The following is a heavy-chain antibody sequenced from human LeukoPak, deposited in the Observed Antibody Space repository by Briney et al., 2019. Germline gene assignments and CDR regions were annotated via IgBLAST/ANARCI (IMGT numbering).Heavy chain of an antibody. CDR1: GYTFTSYY. D-gene: IGHD6-13*01. Sequence: LRASVKVSCKASGYTFTSYYMHWVRQAPGQGLEWMGIINPSGGSTSYAQKFQGRVTMTRDTSTSTVYMELRSLRSDDTAVYYCARDVSIAAAASYYGMDVWGQGTTVTVSS. V-gene: IGHV1-46*01. CDR3: ARDVSIAAAASYYGMDV. J-gene: IGHJ6*02. CDR2: INPSGGST.